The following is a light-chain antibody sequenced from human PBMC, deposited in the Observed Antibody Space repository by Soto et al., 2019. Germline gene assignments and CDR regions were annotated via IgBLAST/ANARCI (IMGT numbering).Light chain of an antibody. CDR1: FSNIGSYT. V-gene: IGLV1-44*01. Sequence: QSVLTQPPSASGTPGQKVTISCSGSFSNIGSYTVSWYQHLPGTAPKLLIYSNSQRPSGVPDRFSGSKSGTSASLAISGLRSADETDYYCAAWDDSLNGWVFGGGTKLTVL. CDR2: SNS. J-gene: IGLJ3*02. CDR3: AAWDDSLNGWV.